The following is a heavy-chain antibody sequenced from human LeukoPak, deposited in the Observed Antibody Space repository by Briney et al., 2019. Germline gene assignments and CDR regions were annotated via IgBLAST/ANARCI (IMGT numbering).Heavy chain of an antibody. D-gene: IGHD5-18*01. Sequence: PSQTLSLTCTVSGGSISSGDYYWSWIRQHPGKGLEWIGYIYYSGSTYYNPSLKSRVTISIDTSKNQFSLKLSSVTAADTAVYYCARAETPRNSYGYLDYWGQGTLVTVSS. J-gene: IGHJ4*02. CDR2: IYYSGST. CDR3: ARAETPRNSYGYLDY. V-gene: IGHV4-31*03. CDR1: GGSISSGDYY.